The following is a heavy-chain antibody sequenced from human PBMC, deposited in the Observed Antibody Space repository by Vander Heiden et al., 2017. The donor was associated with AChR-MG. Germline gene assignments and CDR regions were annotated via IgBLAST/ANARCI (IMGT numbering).Heavy chain of an antibody. Sequence: EVQLVESGGGLVRPGGSLRLSCAASGFTFSSSVMNWVRQAPGKGLEWVSDISSNSYTTLYADSVRGRFTISRDNSRNMLYLQMNNLRVDDTALYYCARWTSYFGSWGQGTLVTVSS. J-gene: IGHJ5*02. CDR1: GFTFSSSV. CDR2: ISSNSYTT. D-gene: IGHD3-9*01. CDR3: ARWTSYFGS. V-gene: IGHV3-23*04.